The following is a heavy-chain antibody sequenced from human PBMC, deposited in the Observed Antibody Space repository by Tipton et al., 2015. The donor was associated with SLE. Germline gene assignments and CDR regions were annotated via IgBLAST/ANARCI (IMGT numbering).Heavy chain of an antibody. CDR1: GFSFSSFA. CDR2: ISGDGRSP. CDR3: ARAAVAGYFDY. V-gene: IGHV3-23*01. D-gene: IGHD6-19*01. J-gene: IGHJ4*02. Sequence: GSLRLSCAASGFSFSSFAMSWVRQAPGKGLEWISAISGDGRSPYYADSVKGRFTISRDNAKNSLYLQMNSLRAEDTAVYYCARAAVAGYFDYWGQGTLVTVSS.